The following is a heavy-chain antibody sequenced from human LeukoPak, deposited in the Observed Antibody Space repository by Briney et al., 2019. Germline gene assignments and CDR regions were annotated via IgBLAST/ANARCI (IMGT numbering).Heavy chain of an antibody. D-gene: IGHD3-10*01. Sequence: PGGSLRLSCAASGFTFSSYGMHWVRQAPGKGLEWVAVIWYDGSNKYYADSVKGRFTISRDNSKNTLYLQMNSLRAEDTAVYYCARMVRGVIILGVDVWGKGTTVTVSS. CDR1: GFTFSSYG. CDR3: ARMVRGVIILGVDV. J-gene: IGHJ6*04. V-gene: IGHV3-33*01. CDR2: IWYDGSNK.